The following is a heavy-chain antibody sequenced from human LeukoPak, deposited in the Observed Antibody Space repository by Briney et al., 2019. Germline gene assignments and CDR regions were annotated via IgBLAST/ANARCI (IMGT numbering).Heavy chain of an antibody. CDR2: IGTAGDT. J-gene: IGHJ3*02. Sequence: GGSLRLSCAASGFTFSSYDMHWVRQATGKGLEWVSAIGTAGDTYYPGSVKGRFTISRENAKNSLYLQMSSLRAGDTAVYYCARGSYSPDAFDIWGQGTMVTVSS. CDR1: GFTFSSYD. D-gene: IGHD3-16*01. CDR3: ARGSYSPDAFDI. V-gene: IGHV3-13*01.